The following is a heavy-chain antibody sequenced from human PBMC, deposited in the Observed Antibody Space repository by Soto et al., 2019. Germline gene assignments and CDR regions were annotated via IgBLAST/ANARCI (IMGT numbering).Heavy chain of an antibody. J-gene: IGHJ5*02. CDR3: ATHYGGTRTCSSQRWFAP. CDR1: GFTFSDYY. Sequence: PGGSLRLSCAASGFTFSDYYMSWIRQAPGKGLEWVSYISSSGSTIYYADSVKGRFTISRDNAKNSLYLQMDSLRAEDTAVYYCATHYGGTRTCSSQRWFAPWGKGTLLTAPS. CDR2: ISSSGSTI. D-gene: IGHD2-21*01. V-gene: IGHV3-11*01.